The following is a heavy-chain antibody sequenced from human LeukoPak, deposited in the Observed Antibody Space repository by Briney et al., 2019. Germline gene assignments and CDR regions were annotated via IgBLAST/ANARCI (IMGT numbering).Heavy chain of an antibody. Sequence: GGALKISCLGSGYSFTSYWIGWVRPRSGEGLEGMLSMYAGDSDSRYSASFQGPVTNSADKSISTANLQWSSLKASDTAMYYCGRLGNGDSYAFDIWGQGTTVTVSS. V-gene: IGHV5-51*01. CDR3: GRLGNGDSYAFDI. CDR2: MYAGDSDS. CDR1: GYSFTSYW. D-gene: IGHD4-17*01. J-gene: IGHJ3*02.